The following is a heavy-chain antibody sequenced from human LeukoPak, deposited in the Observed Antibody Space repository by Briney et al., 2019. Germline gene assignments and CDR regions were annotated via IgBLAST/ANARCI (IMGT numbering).Heavy chain of an antibody. CDR2: INHSGST. Sequence: SETLSLTCAVYGGSFSGYYWSWIRQPPGKGLEWIGEINHSGSTNYNPSLKSRVTISVDTSKNQFFLKLSSVTAADTAVYYCARVFGSGPPRYYFDYWGQGTLVTVSS. CDR1: GGSFSGYY. J-gene: IGHJ4*02. CDR3: ARVFGSGPPRYYFDY. V-gene: IGHV4-34*01. D-gene: IGHD3-10*01.